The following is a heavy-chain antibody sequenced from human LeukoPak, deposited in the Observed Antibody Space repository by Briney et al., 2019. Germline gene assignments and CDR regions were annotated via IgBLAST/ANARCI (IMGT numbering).Heavy chain of an antibody. D-gene: IGHD4-17*01. V-gene: IGHV3-23*01. CDR2: ISGSGGST. Sequence: GGSLRLSCAASGFTFSSYAMSWVRQAPGKGLEWVSVISGSGGSTYYADSVKGRFTLSRDNSKNTLYLQMNSLRAEDTDVYYCAKETYGDSTGGRFQQWGQGTLVTVSS. J-gene: IGHJ1*01. CDR1: GFTFSSYA. CDR3: AKETYGDSTGGRFQQ.